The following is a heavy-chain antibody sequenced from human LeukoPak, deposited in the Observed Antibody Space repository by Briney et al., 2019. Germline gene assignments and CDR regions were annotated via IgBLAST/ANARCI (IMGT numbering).Heavy chain of an antibody. Sequence: GGSLRLSCGTSGFTFRSYEMNWVRQAPGKGLEWMAFMRSDGSDEHYADSVKGRFTISRDNSHNTLYLQMNSLHSEDTAVYYCAKDLGLQVGASPFDDWGQGTLVTVSS. J-gene: IGHJ4*02. V-gene: IGHV3-30*02. CDR1: GFTFRSYE. CDR3: AKDLGLQVGASPFDD. CDR2: MRSDGSDE. D-gene: IGHD1-26*01.